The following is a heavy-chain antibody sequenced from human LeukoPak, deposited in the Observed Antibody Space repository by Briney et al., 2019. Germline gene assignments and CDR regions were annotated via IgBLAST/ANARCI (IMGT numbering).Heavy chain of an antibody. J-gene: IGHJ4*02. CDR2: IYYSGST. D-gene: IGHD6-19*01. Sequence: SETLSLTCTVSGGSISSSSYYWGWIRQPPGKGLEWIGSIYYSGSTYYNPSLKSRVTISVDTSKNQFSLKLSSVTAADTAVYYCARGVSSGWYGPFDYWGQGTLVTVSS. V-gene: IGHV4-39*07. CDR1: GGSISSSSYY. CDR3: ARGVSSGWYGPFDY.